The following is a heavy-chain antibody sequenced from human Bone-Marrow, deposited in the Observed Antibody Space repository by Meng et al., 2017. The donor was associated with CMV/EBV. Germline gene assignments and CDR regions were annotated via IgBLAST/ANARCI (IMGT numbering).Heavy chain of an antibody. Sequence: ASVKVSCKASGYTFTGYYMHWVRQAPGQGLEWMGWINPNSGGTNYAQKFQGRVTMTRDTSKSTVYMELSRLRSEDAAVYYCATALTTVTTLFDYWGQGTLVTVSS. CDR3: ATALTTVTTLFDY. V-gene: IGHV1-2*02. CDR1: GYTFTGYY. J-gene: IGHJ4*02. CDR2: INPNSGGT. D-gene: IGHD4-17*01.